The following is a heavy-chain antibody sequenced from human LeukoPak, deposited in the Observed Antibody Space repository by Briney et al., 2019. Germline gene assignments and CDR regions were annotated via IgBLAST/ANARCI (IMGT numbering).Heavy chain of an antibody. V-gene: IGHV1-2*02. D-gene: IGHD3-22*01. Sequence: GASLKVSCKASGYTFTGYYMHWVRQAPGQGLEWMGWINPNSGGTNYAQKFQCRVTMTRDTSISTAYMELSRLRSDDPAVYYCARDRPEYYYDSSGYMVPYFDYWGQGTLVTVSS. CDR2: INPNSGGT. CDR3: ARDRPEYYYDSSGYMVPYFDY. J-gene: IGHJ4*02. CDR1: GYTFTGYY.